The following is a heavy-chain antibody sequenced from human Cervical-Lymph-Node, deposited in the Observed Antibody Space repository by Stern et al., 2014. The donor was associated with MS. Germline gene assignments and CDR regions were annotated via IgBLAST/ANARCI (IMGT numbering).Heavy chain of an antibody. J-gene: IGHJ4*02. D-gene: IGHD6-6*01. V-gene: IGHV3-74*02. Sequence: EVQLVQSGGGLVQPGGALRLSCEASGLTFSTSFMHWVRQAPGKGLVWVSRMYGDGINRTYADSVRGRFIISRDNAKNTLYLQMNSLRAEDTAVYYCARGGRSSSLDYWGQGTLVTVSS. CDR1: GLTFSTSF. CDR3: ARGGRSSSLDY. CDR2: MYGDGINR.